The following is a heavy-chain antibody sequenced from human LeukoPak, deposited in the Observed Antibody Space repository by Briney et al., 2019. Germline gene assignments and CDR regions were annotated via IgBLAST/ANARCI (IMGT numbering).Heavy chain of an antibody. D-gene: IGHD1-7*01. CDR1: GYTFSSYA. CDR3: ARGIPKLELSVSGWFDP. Sequence: SVKVSCKGSGYTFSSYAISWVRQAPGQGLEWMGGIIPIFGTANYAQKFQGRVTTTADESTSTAYMELSSLRSEDTAVYYCARGIPKLELSVSGWFDPWGQGTLVTVSS. V-gene: IGHV1-69*13. J-gene: IGHJ5*02. CDR2: IIPIFGTA.